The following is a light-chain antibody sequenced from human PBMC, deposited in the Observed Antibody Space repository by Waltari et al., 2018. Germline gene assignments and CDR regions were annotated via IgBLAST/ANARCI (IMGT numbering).Light chain of an antibody. V-gene: IGLV3-21*04. CDR1: DLGTKR. J-gene: IGLJ2*01. Sequence: SYVLTQPPSVSVAPGATARISCGGNDLGTKRVHWFQQRPSQAPVLVIYYDSDRPSGIPVRFSGFKSGNTATLTISRVEAGDEADYYCQVWDTTSNHRVFGGGTKLTVL. CDR3: QVWDTTSNHRV. CDR2: YDS.